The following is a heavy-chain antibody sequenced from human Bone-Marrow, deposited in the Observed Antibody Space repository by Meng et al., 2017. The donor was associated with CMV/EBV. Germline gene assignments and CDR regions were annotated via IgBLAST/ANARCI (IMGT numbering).Heavy chain of an antibody. J-gene: IGHJ4*02. CDR3: ARDVGWELLRRVLDY. D-gene: IGHD1-26*01. V-gene: IGHV1-18*01. CDR2: ISAYNDNT. CDR1: GYTFISYG. Sequence: ASVKVSCKASGYTFISYGISWVRQAPGQGLEWMGWISAYNDNTNYAQKLQGRVTMTTDTSTSTAYLELRSLRSDDTAVYYCARDVGWELLRRVLDYWGQGPLVTVPS.